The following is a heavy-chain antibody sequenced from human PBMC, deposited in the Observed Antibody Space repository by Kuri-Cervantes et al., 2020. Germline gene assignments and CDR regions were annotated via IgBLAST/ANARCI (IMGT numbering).Heavy chain of an antibody. CDR2: INTDGNGK. CDR3: AKSYSSSWYYFDY. D-gene: IGHD6-13*01. CDR1: GFPLSTYW. J-gene: IGHJ4*02. Sequence: GESLKISCAASGFPLSTYWMTWVRQAPGKGLEWVANINTDGNGKYYVDSVKGRFTISRDNSKNTLYLQMNSLRAEDTAVYYCAKSYSSSWYYFDYWGQGTLVTVSS. V-gene: IGHV3-7*03.